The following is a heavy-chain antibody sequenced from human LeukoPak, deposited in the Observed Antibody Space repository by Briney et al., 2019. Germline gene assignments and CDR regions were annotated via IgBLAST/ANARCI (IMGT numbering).Heavy chain of an antibody. D-gene: IGHD3-16*02. CDR2: ISGSGGST. CDR3: AKDGTPSIMITFGGVIDPFDY. CDR1: GFTFSSYG. V-gene: IGHV3-23*01. Sequence: GGSLRLSCAASGFTFSSYGMSWVRQAPGRGLEWVSAISGSGGSTYYADSVKGRFTISRDNSKNTLYLQMNSLRAEDTAVYYCAKDGTPSIMITFGGVIDPFDYWGQGTLVTVSS. J-gene: IGHJ4*02.